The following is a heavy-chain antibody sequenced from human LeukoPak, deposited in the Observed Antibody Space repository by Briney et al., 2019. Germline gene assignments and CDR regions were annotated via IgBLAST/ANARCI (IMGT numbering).Heavy chain of an antibody. J-gene: IGHJ3*02. Sequence: SETPSLTCTVSGYSISSGYYWGWIRQPPGKGLEWIGSIYHSGSTYYDPSLKSRVTISVDTSKNQFSLKLSSVTAADTAVYYCATRPQRYYDFWSGYYNDAFDIWGQGTMVTVSS. CDR3: ATRPQRYYDFWSGYYNDAFDI. V-gene: IGHV4-38-2*02. CDR2: IYHSGST. D-gene: IGHD3-3*01. CDR1: GYSISSGYY.